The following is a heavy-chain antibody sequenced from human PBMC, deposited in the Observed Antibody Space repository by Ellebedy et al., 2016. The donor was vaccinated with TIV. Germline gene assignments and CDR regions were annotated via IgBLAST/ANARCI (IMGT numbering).Heavy chain of an antibody. Sequence: GESLKISCAASGFTFSDYYMSWIRQAPGKGLEWVSGISYSGGSTYYADSVKGRFTISRDNSKNTVYLQMNSLRAEDTAIYYCAKDRGYQLPDYYFDYWGQGTLVTVSS. CDR1: GFTFSDYY. CDR3: AKDRGYQLPDYYFDY. V-gene: IGHV3-23*01. CDR2: ISYSGGST. D-gene: IGHD2-2*01. J-gene: IGHJ4*02.